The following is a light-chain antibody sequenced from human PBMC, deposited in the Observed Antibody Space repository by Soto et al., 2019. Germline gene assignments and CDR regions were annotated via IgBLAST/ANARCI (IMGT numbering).Light chain of an antibody. CDR3: QSYDSSLSGSEV. CDR1: SSNIGAGYD. J-gene: IGLJ2*01. V-gene: IGLV1-40*01. CDR2: GNS. Sequence: QSVLTQPPSVSGAPGQRVTISCPGSSSNIGAGYDVHWYQQLPGTAPKLLIYGNSNRPSGVPDRFSGSKSGTSASLAITGLQAEDEADYYCQSYDSSLSGSEVFGGGTQLTVL.